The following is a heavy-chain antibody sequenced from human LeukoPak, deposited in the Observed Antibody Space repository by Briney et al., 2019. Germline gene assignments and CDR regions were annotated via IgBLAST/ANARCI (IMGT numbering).Heavy chain of an antibody. D-gene: IGHD6-19*01. Sequence: GASAEVSCKASGYPFTSYGISWVRQAPGQGPEWMGWISAYNGNTNYAQKLQGRVTMTTDTSTSTAYMELRSLRSDDTAVYYCARESSGWSYYFDYWGQGTLVTVSS. CDR3: ARESSGWSYYFDY. CDR2: ISAYNGNT. J-gene: IGHJ4*02. V-gene: IGHV1-18*01. CDR1: GYPFTSYG.